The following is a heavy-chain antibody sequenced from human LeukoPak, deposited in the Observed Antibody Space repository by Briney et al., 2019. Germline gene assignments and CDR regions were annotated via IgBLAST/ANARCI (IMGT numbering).Heavy chain of an antibody. D-gene: IGHD6-6*01. Sequence: SETLSLTCNVSGYSISTGYYWGWIRQPPGKGLEWIGKIYHSGKTYYNLSLKSRVTISIDTSKNQFSLKLSFVTAADTAVYYCARAFSIAARPWDYWGRGTLVTVSS. CDR2: IYHSGKT. V-gene: IGHV4-38-2*02. CDR3: ARAFSIAARPWDY. CDR1: GYSISTGYY. J-gene: IGHJ4*02.